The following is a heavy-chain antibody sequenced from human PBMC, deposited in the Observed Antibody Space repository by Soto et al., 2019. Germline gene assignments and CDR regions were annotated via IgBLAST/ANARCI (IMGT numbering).Heavy chain of an antibody. CDR1: GYTFTSYY. CDR3: ARGVVTMVRGVINNWFDP. D-gene: IGHD3-10*01. Sequence: QVQLVQSGAEVKKPGASVKVSCKASGYTFTSYYMHWVRQAPGQGLEWMGIINPSGGSTSYAQKFQGRVTMARDTSTSTVYMELSSLRSEDTAVYYCARGVVTMVRGVINNWFDPWGQGTLVTVSS. J-gene: IGHJ5*02. CDR2: INPSGGST. V-gene: IGHV1-46*03.